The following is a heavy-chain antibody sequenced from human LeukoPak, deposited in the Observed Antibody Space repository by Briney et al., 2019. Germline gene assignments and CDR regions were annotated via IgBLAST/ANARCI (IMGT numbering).Heavy chain of an antibody. D-gene: IGHD6-6*01. Sequence: SETLSLTCTVSGGSISSYHWSWIRQPAGKGLEWIGRIYTSGSTNYNPSLKSRVTMSVDTSKNQFSLKLSPVTAADTAVYYCARDGYSSSSGWFDPWGQGTLVTVSS. J-gene: IGHJ5*02. CDR3: ARDGYSSSSGWFDP. CDR1: GGSISSYH. V-gene: IGHV4-4*07. CDR2: IYTSGST.